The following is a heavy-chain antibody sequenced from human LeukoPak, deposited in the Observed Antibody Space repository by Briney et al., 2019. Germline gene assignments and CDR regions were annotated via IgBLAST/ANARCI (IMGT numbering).Heavy chain of an antibody. CDR3: ARRQWGGYYDILTGDAFDI. D-gene: IGHD3-9*01. J-gene: IGHJ3*02. CDR2: ISSSGSTI. V-gene: IGHV3-11*01. Sequence: GGSLRLSCAASGFTFSDYYMSWIRQAPGKGLEWVSYISSSGSTIYYADSVKGRFTISRDNAKNSLYLQMNSLRAEDTAVYYCARRQWGGYYDILTGDAFDIWGQGTMVTVSS. CDR1: GFTFSDYY.